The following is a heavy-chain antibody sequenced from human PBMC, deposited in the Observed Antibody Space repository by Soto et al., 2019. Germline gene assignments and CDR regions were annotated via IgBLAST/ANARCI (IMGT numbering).Heavy chain of an antibody. Sequence: QVQLVQSGAEVKKPGSSVKVSCKASGGTFSSYAISWVRQAPGQGLEWMGGISAYNGNTNYAQKLQGRVTMTTDTSTSTAYMELRSLRSDDTAVYYCARDQSSSWYVGSVDDYWGQGTLVTVSS. D-gene: IGHD6-13*01. J-gene: IGHJ4*02. CDR1: GGTFSSYA. CDR2: ISAYNGNT. CDR3: ARDQSSSWYVGSVDDY. V-gene: IGHV1-18*01.